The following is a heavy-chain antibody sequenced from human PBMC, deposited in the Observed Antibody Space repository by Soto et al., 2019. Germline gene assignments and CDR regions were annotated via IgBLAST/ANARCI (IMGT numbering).Heavy chain of an antibody. J-gene: IGHJ5*02. CDR1: GGSISSGGYY. CDR2: IYCSGST. D-gene: IGHD3-22*01. Sequence: SETLSLTCTVSGGSISSGGYYWSWIRQHPGKGLEWIGYIYCSGSTYYNPSLKSRVTISVDTSKNQFSLKLSSVTAADTAVYYCARGRDYYDSSGSLGWFDPWGQGTLVTVSS. V-gene: IGHV4-31*03. CDR3: ARGRDYYDSSGSLGWFDP.